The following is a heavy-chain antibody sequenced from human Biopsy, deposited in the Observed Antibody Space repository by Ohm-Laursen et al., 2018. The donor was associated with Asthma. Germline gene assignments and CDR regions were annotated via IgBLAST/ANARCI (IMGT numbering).Heavy chain of an antibody. V-gene: IGHV3-7*01. Sequence: SLRPSCAASGFTFGDYCMSWVRQVPGQGLEWVANIKHDGSEKNHVDSLKGRFTISRDNAKNLLFLQMHSLRAEDTAVYYCARTFHFWSPYHAEHYQLWGQGTLVTVSS. CDR1: GFTFGDYC. D-gene: IGHD3-3*01. CDR2: IKHDGSEK. CDR3: ARTFHFWSPYHAEHYQL. J-gene: IGHJ1*01.